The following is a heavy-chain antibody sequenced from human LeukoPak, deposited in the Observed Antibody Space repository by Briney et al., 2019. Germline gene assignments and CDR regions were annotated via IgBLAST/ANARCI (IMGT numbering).Heavy chain of an antibody. V-gene: IGHV4-38-2*02. Sequence: SETLSLTCTVPGYSISGGYHWGWIRQPPGKGLEWIGTIFQSVSTYYNPSLKSRVTTSVDTSKNQFSLKLSSVTAADTAVYYCARNNSNGFDFWSQGTLVTVSS. CDR2: IFQSVST. D-gene: IGHD6-19*01. J-gene: IGHJ4*02. CDR1: GYSISGGYH. CDR3: ARNNSNGFDF.